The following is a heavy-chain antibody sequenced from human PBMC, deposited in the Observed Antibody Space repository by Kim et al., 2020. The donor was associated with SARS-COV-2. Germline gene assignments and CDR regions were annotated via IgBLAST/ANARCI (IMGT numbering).Heavy chain of an antibody. CDR1: GFSVSSNY. CDR3: ARGGYGGNPFDY. V-gene: IGHV3-53*01. J-gene: IGHJ4*02. Sequence: GGSLRLSCAVSGFSVSSNYMSWVRQAPGKGLEWVSVIYTGGSAYHADSVKGRFTISRDNSKNTLYLQMNSLKAEDTALYYCARGGYGGNPFDYWGQGTLVTVSS. CDR2: IYTGGSA. D-gene: IGHD4-17*01.